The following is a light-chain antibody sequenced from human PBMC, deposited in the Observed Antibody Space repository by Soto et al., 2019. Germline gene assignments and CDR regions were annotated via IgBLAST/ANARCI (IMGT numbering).Light chain of an antibody. Sequence: EIVLTQSPGTLSLSPGERATLSCRASQSVSSTYLAWYQQKPGQAPRLLIYVASNRATGIPDRFSGSGSGTDFSLTISRLEPEDIAVYYCQQYGNSPRTFGQGTQVEIK. J-gene: IGKJ1*01. CDR3: QQYGNSPRT. V-gene: IGKV3-20*01. CDR1: QSVSSTY. CDR2: VAS.